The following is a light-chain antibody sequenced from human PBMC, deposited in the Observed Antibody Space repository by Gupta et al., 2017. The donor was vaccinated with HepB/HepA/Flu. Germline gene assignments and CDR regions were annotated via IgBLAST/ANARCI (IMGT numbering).Light chain of an antibody. V-gene: IGLV1-51*02. CDR2: ENN. Sequence: QSVLTQPPSLSAAPRQKVTISCSGRSSNIGNNYVSWFQQFPGSAPKLLIYENNKRFSGIPDRFSGSKSGTSATLGITGLQTGDEADYYCGTWDSSLSNYVFGTGTKVTVL. CDR1: SSNIGNNY. J-gene: IGLJ1*01. CDR3: GTWDSSLSNYV.